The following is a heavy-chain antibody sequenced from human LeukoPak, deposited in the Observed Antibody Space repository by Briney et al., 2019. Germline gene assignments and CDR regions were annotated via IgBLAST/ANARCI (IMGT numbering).Heavy chain of an antibody. CDR3: AKDFERFCGGDCYSMDF. J-gene: IGHJ4*02. CDR2: ISYDGSNK. D-gene: IGHD2-21*02. V-gene: IGHV3-30*18. CDR1: GFTFNNYV. Sequence: GRSLRLSCAASGFTFNNYVMHWVRQAPGKGLEWVALISYDGSNKYYADSVRGRFTISRDNSKTTLYLQMNSLRPEDTAVYYCAKDFERFCGGDCYSMDFWGQGTLATVSS.